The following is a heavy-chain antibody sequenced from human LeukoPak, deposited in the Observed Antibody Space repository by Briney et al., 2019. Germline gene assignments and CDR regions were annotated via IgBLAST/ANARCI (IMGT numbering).Heavy chain of an antibody. CDR1: GGSFSGYY. D-gene: IGHD4-23*01. J-gene: IGHJ4*02. Sequence: NPSETLSLTCAVYGGSFSGYYWSWIRQPPGKGLEWIGEINHSGSTNYNPSLKSRVTISVDTSKNQFSLKLSSVTAADTAVYYCARGFDGGWFNDYGGQGTLVTVSS. CDR3: ARGFDGGWFNDY. CDR2: INHSGST. V-gene: IGHV4-34*01.